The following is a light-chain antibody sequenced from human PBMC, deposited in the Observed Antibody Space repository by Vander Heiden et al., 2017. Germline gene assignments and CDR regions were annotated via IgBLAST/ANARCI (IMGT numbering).Light chain of an antibody. J-gene: IGKJ2*01. CDR1: KSIDDW. CDR3: QKYNSYSPAGT. Sequence: DIQMTQSPSTLSASIGDRVTITCLASKSIDDWLAWYQQQPGKATKLLIYTASTIENGVTSRFSGSGSRTDFSLTISGVQPDDVATYYCQKYNSYSPAGTFGQGTKVEIK. V-gene: IGKV1-5*03. CDR2: TAS.